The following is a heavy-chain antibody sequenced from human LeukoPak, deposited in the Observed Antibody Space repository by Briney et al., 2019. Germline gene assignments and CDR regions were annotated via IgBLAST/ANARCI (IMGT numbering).Heavy chain of an antibody. Sequence: GASVKVSCKASGYTFTDYGINWVRQAPGQGLEWMGWISAYNGNTNYAQKLQGRVTMTTDTSTSTAYMELRSLRSDDTAVYYCAREINYYDSSGYPLDYWGQGTLVTVSS. D-gene: IGHD3-22*01. J-gene: IGHJ4*02. CDR1: GYTFTDYG. V-gene: IGHV1-18*01. CDR2: ISAYNGNT. CDR3: AREINYYDSSGYPLDY.